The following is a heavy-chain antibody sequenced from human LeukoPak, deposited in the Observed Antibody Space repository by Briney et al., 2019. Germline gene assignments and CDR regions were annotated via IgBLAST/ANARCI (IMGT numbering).Heavy chain of an antibody. D-gene: IGHD5-12*01. J-gene: IGHJ4*02. V-gene: IGHV3-48*03. CDR3: ATLTVATSFDY. CDR2: ISSSGTTI. Sequence: GGSLRLSCAASGFSFSVYEMHWVRQAPGKGLEWISDISSSGTTIYYADSVKGRFTISRDNARNSLYLQMNSLRAEDTAVYYCATLTVATSFDYWGQGTLVTVSS. CDR1: GFSFSVYE.